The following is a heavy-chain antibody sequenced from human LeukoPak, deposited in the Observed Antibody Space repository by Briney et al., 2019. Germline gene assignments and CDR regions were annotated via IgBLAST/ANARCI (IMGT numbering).Heavy chain of an antibody. V-gene: IGHV3-33*01. CDR2: IWYDGSNK. D-gene: IGHD4-11*01. J-gene: IGHJ5*02. CDR3: ARDGTVTAGPFDP. CDR1: GITFSSFG. Sequence: PGRSLRLSCAAPGITFSSFGMHWLRQAPGKGLEWVAFIWYDGSNKYYADSVKGRFTISRENSKNTLYLQMNSLRAEDTAVYYCARDGTVTAGPFDPWGRGTLVTVSS.